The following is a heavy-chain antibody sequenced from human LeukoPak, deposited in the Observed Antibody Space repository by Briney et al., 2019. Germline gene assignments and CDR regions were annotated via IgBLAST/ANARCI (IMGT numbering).Heavy chain of an antibody. CDR1: GYSISSGYY. CDR2: IYHSGST. J-gene: IGHJ4*02. Sequence: PSETLSLTCAVSGYSISSGYYWGWIRPPPGKGLEWIGSIYHSGSTYYNPSLKSRVTISVDTSKNQFSLKLSSVTAADTAVYYCARGGSAWGFDYWGQGTLVTVSS. D-gene: IGHD7-27*01. V-gene: IGHV4-38-2*01. CDR3: ARGGSAWGFDY.